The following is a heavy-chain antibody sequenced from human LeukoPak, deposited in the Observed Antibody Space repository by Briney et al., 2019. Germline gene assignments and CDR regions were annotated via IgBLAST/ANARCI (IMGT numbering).Heavy chain of an antibody. J-gene: IGHJ4*02. Sequence: GRSLRLSCGASGFDFSNRAMHWVRQAPGKGLEWVAAVSYDGNNKYTADSVKGRFTISRDDSKNTLYLQMNRLRVEDTAVYYCATPGPNDYEGNRGWYFEYWGQGTLVTVSS. CDR2: VSYDGNNK. CDR1: GFDFSNRA. V-gene: IGHV3-30-3*01. CDR3: ATPGPNDYEGNRGWYFEY. D-gene: IGHD4/OR15-4a*01.